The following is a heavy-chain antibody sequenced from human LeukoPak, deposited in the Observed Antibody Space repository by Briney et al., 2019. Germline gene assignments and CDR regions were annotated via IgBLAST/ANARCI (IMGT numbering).Heavy chain of an antibody. V-gene: IGHV4-61*02. CDR2: IYTSGST. D-gene: IGHD5-24*01. CDR1: GGSISSVIYY. J-gene: IGHJ4*02. CDR3: ARDHGYNSIDY. Sequence: SWTLSVTCTVAGGSISSVIYYLSWIRQRAGRGLAWIGSIYTSGSTNYYPDFKKRVTISVDTSKNQFSLKLSSVTAADTAVYYCARDHGYNSIDYWGQGTLVTVSS.